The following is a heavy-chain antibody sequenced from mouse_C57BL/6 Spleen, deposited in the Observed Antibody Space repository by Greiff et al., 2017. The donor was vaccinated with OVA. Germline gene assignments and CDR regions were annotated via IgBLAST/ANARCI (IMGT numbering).Heavy chain of an antibody. Sequence: QVQLKQSGAELVKPGASVKMSCKASGYTFPEYTIHWVKQRSEQGLERIGLFYPGSGSIKKNENFEEKAKGTADKSSNTVYMELSRLTSEDSAVYFCDRQNNYYDYWGQGTTLTVSS. D-gene: IGHD5-1-1*01. CDR1: GYTFPEYT. V-gene: IGHV1-62-2*01. CDR2: FYPGSGSI. J-gene: IGHJ2*01. CDR3: DRQNNYYDY.